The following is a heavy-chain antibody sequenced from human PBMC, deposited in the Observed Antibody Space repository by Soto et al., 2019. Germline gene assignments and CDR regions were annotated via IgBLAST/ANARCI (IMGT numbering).Heavy chain of an antibody. V-gene: IGHV4-30-4*01. Sequence: SETLSLTCTVSGGSISSGDYYWSWIRQPPGKGLEWIGYIYYSGSTYYNPSLKSRVTISVDTSKNQFSLKLSSVTAADTDVYYCARVRHTAPFYYYGMDVWGQGTTVIVSS. CDR2: IYYSGST. CDR3: ARVRHTAPFYYYGMDV. J-gene: IGHJ6*02. CDR1: GGSISSGDYY. D-gene: IGHD5-18*01.